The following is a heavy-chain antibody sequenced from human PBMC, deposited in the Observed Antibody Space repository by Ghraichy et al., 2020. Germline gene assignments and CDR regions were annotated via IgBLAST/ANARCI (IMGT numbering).Heavy chain of an antibody. Sequence: GGSLRLSCAASGFTFSSYGMHWVRQAPGKGLEWVAVIWYDGSNKYYADSVKGRFTISRDNSKNTLYLQMNSLRAEDTAVYYCAREMATTPSHFDYWGQGTLVTVSS. CDR2: IWYDGSNK. CDR1: GFTFSSYG. D-gene: IGHD5-24*01. J-gene: IGHJ4*02. V-gene: IGHV3-33*01. CDR3: AREMATTPSHFDY.